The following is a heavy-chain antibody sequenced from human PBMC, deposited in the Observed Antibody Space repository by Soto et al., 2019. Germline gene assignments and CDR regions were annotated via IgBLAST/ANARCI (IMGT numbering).Heavy chain of an antibody. J-gene: IGHJ4*02. Sequence: GGSLRLSCAASGFTFSSYGMHWVRQAPGKGLEWVAVISYDGSNKYYADSVKGRFTISRDNSKNTLYLQMNSLRAEDTAVYYCAKDLGYCSGGSCRGHDYWGQGTLVTVSS. CDR1: GFTFSSYG. CDR2: ISYDGSNK. D-gene: IGHD2-15*01. CDR3: AKDLGYCSGGSCRGHDY. V-gene: IGHV3-30*18.